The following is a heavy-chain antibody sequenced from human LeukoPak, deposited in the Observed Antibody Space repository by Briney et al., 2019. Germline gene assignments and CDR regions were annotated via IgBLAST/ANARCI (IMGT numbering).Heavy chain of an antibody. Sequence: SETLSLTCTVSGGSIGSGSYYWSWVRQPAGKGLEWIGRIYTSGSTNYNPSLKSRVTISVDTSKNQFSLKLSSVTAADTAVYYCARYSTSWDYWGQGTLVTVSS. CDR2: IYTSGST. CDR3: ARYSTSWDY. D-gene: IGHD2-2*01. V-gene: IGHV4-61*02. CDR1: GGSIGSGSYY. J-gene: IGHJ4*02.